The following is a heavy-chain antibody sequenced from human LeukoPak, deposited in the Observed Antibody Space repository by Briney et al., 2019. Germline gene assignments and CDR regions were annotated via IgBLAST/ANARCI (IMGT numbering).Heavy chain of an antibody. CDR2: IPYDGSNK. CDR3: AKDPVGATVFDY. J-gene: IGHJ4*02. V-gene: IGHV3-30*02. CDR1: GFTFSSYE. D-gene: IGHD1-26*01. Sequence: GGSLRLSCAASGFTFSSYEMNWVRQAPGKGLEWVAFIPYDGSNKKYADSVKGRFTISRDNSKNTLDLQMNSLRAEDTAVYYCAKDPVGATVFDYWGQGTLVSVAS.